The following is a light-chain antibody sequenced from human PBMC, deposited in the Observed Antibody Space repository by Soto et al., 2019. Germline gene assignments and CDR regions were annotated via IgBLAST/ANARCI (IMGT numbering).Light chain of an antibody. CDR3: QQYNTFPWT. V-gene: IGKV1-39*01. J-gene: IGKJ1*01. CDR1: QSISSY. CDR2: AAS. Sequence: DIQMTQSPSSLSASVGDRVTITCRASQSISSYLNWYQQKPGKAPKLLIYAASSLQSGVPSRFSGSGSGTDFTLTISSLQPEDFATYYCQQYNTFPWTFGQGNKVEI.